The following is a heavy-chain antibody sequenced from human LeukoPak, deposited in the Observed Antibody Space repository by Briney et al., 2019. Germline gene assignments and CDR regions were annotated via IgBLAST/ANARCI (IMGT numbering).Heavy chain of an antibody. D-gene: IGHD1-1*01. CDR1: GFTFSTCA. Sequence: GGSLRLSCAVSGFTFSTCAMSWVRQAPGKGLEWVSAIGASTYYADSVKGRFTISRDNSKNTLYLQMNSLRDEDTAVYYYAREAQLERYFDYWGQGTLVTVSS. V-gene: IGHV3-23*01. J-gene: IGHJ4*02. CDR3: AREAQLERYFDY. CDR2: IGAST.